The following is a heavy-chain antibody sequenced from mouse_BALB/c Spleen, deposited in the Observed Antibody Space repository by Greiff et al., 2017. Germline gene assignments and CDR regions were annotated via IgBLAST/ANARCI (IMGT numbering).Heavy chain of an antibody. CDR1: GFTFSSYA. Sequence: DVKLVESGGGLVKPGGSLKLSCAASGFTFSSYAMSWVRQSPEKRLEWVAEISSGGSYTYYPDTVTGRFTISRDNAKNTLYLEMSSLRSEDTAMYYCARGPHYYGSSYYFDYWGQGTTLTVSS. CDR3: ARGPHYYGSSYYFDY. V-gene: IGHV5-9-4*01. D-gene: IGHD1-1*01. J-gene: IGHJ2*01. CDR2: ISSGGSYT.